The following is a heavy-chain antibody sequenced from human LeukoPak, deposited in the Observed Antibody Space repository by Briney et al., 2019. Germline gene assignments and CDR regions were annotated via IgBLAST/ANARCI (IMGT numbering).Heavy chain of an antibody. V-gene: IGHV3-21*01. CDR1: GFTFSSYS. CDR2: ISSSSSYI. Sequence: GGSLRLSCAASGFTFSSYSMNWVRQAPGKGLEWVSSISSSSSYIYYADSVKGRFTISRDNAKNSLYLQTNSLRAEDTAVYYCARGNLCSYYDFCFLDVWGQGTTVTVSS. CDR3: ARGNLCSYYDFCFLDV. D-gene: IGHD3-3*01. J-gene: IGHJ6*02.